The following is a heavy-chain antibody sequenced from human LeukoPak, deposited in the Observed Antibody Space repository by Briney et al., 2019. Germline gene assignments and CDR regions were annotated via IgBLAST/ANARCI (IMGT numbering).Heavy chain of an antibody. CDR3: AREYYYDSSGYYFFXY. J-gene: IGHJ4*02. CDR1: GGSISSYY. D-gene: IGHD3-22*01. CDR2: IYYSGST. Sequence: SETLSLTCTVSGGSISSYYWSWIRQPPGKGLEWIGYIYYSGSTNYNPSLKSRVTISVDTSKNQFSLKLSSVTAADTAVYYCAREYYYDSSGYYFFXYWGQGTLVT. V-gene: IGHV4-59*01.